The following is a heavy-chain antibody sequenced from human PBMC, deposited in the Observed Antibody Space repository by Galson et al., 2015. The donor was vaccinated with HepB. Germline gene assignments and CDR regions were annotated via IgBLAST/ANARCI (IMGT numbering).Heavy chain of an antibody. Sequence: CAISGDSVSSTSSTWVWVRQSPSRGLGWLGKTFYRSKWYHESAVSVRSRITFYPDTSKNQLSLQLKSVTPEDTAVYYCTRGILASGNDHWGQGTLVTVSS. D-gene: IGHD6-13*01. CDR3: TRGILASGNDH. V-gene: IGHV6-1*01. CDR1: GDSVSSTSST. J-gene: IGHJ5*02. CDR2: TFYRSKWYH.